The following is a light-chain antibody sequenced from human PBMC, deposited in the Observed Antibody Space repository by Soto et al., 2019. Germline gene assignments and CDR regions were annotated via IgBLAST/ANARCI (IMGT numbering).Light chain of an antibody. V-gene: IGKV3-20*01. Sequence: EIVLTQSPGTLSLSPGERATLSCRASQSVSSSSLAWYQQKPGQAPRLLIYGASSRATGIPDRFSGSGSGTDFTLTISRLEPEDFAVYYCQQYSSSPPKYTFGQGTKLEIK. CDR2: GAS. CDR3: QQYSSSPPKYT. J-gene: IGKJ2*01. CDR1: QSVSSSS.